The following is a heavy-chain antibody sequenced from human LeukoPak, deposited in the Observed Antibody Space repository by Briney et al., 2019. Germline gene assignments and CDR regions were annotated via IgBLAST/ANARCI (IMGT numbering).Heavy chain of an antibody. CDR2: IAHDGSNE. CDR3: ANSMFYYDTRGYYH. D-gene: IGHD3-22*01. V-gene: IGHV3-30*18. J-gene: IGHJ4*02. Sequence: PGGSLRVSCAASGFTFSSYGMHWVRQAPGKGLEWVAIIAHDGSNEYYADSVKGRFTISRDNFKNALYLQMNSLRAEDTAVYYCANSMFYYDTRGYYHWGQGTQVTVSS. CDR1: GFTFSSYG.